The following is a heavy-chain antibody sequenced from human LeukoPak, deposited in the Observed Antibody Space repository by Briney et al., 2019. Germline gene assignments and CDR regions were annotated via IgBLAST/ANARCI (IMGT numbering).Heavy chain of an antibody. CDR2: INHSGST. J-gene: IGHJ6*02. CDR1: GGSFSGYY. D-gene: IGHD6-19*01. V-gene: IGHV4-34*01. Sequence: SETLSLTCAVYGGSFSGYYWSWIRQPPGKGLEWIGEINHSGSTNYNPSLKSRVTISVDTSKNQFALKLSSVTAADTAVYYCARHYPLSIAVAVFYYGMDVWGQGTTVTVSS. CDR3: ARHYPLSIAVAVFYYGMDV.